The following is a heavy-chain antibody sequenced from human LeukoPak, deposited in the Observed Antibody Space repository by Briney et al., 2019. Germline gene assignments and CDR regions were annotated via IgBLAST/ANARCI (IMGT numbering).Heavy chain of an antibody. CDR1: GYTFTGYY. CDR2: INPNSGGT. D-gene: IGHD4-17*01. CDR3: ARAKGMTTVTTVDY. J-gene: IGHJ4*02. Sequence: ASVKVSCKASGYTFTGYYMHWVRQAPGQGLEWMGWINPNSGGTNYAQKFQGRVTMTRDTSISTAYMELSRLRSDDTAVYYSARAKGMTTVTTVDYWGQGTLVTVSS. V-gene: IGHV1-2*02.